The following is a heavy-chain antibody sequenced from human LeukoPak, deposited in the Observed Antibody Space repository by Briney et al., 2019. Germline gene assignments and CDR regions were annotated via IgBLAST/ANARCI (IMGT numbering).Heavy chain of an antibody. CDR2: IWYDGSNK. Sequence: GGSLRLSCAASEFTFSSYGMPWVRQAPGKGLEWVAVIWYDGSNKYYADSVKGRFTISKDNSKNTLYLQMNSLRAEDTAVYYCARDKVQDFSYGMDVWGQGTTVTVSS. CDR1: EFTFSSYG. D-gene: IGHD2/OR15-2a*01. V-gene: IGHV3-33*01. CDR3: ARDKVQDFSYGMDV. J-gene: IGHJ6*02.